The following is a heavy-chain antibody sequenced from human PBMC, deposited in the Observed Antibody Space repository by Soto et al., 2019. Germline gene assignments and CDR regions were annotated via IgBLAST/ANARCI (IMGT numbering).Heavy chain of an antibody. V-gene: IGHV4-34*01. D-gene: IGHD5-12*01. CDR2: INHSGST. CDR3: ARGLRYSGYAPHGYYFDY. J-gene: IGHJ4*02. Sequence: SATLSLTCAVYGGSFSGYYWSWIRQPPGKGLEWIGEINHSGSTNYNPSLKSRVTISVDTSKNQFSLKLSSVTAADTAVYYCARGLRYSGYAPHGYYFDYWGQGTLVTVSS. CDR1: GGSFSGYY.